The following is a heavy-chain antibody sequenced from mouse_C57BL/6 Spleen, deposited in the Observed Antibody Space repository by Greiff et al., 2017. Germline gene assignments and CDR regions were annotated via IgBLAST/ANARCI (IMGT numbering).Heavy chain of an antibody. CDR1: GFTFSSYA. V-gene: IGHV5-9-1*02. CDR2: ISSGGDYI. Sequence: EVKLVESGEGLVKPGGSLKLSCAASGFTFSSYAMSWVRQTPEKRLEWVAYISSGGDYIYYADTVKGRFTISRDNARNTLYLQMSSLKSDDTSMYYCTREYDYDRAMDYWGQGTSVTVAS. CDR3: TREYDYDRAMDY. J-gene: IGHJ4*01. D-gene: IGHD2-4*01.